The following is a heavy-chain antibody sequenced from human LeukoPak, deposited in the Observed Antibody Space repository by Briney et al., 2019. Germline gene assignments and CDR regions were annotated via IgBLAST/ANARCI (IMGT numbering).Heavy chain of an antibody. CDR1: GFTFSSYW. J-gene: IGHJ4*02. Sequence: GGSLRLSCAASGFTFSSYWMSWVRQAPGKGLEWVANIKQDGSEKYYVDSVKGRFTISRDNAKNSLYLQMNSQRAEDTAVYYCARDNPYYYDSSGYLLFDYWGQGTLVTVSS. D-gene: IGHD3-22*01. V-gene: IGHV3-7*01. CDR2: IKQDGSEK. CDR3: ARDNPYYYDSSGYLLFDY.